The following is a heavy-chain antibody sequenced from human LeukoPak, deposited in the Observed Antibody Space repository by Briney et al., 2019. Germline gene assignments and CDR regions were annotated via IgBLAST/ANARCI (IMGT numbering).Heavy chain of an antibody. Sequence: GGSLRLSCAASGFTFTSYEMSWVRQAPGKGLEWVGRIRTKTNSYATAYAASVRGRFTVSRDDSKNTAFLQMNSLKTEDTAVYYCTRLGDYGSGSSKDVYWGQGTLVTVSS. CDR3: TRLGDYGSGSSKDVY. D-gene: IGHD3-10*01. CDR1: GFTFTSYE. J-gene: IGHJ4*02. V-gene: IGHV3-73*01. CDR2: IRTKTNSYAT.